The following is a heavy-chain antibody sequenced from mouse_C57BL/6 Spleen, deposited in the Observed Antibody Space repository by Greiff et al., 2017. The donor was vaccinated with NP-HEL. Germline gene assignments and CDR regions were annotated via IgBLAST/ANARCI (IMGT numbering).Heavy chain of an antibody. Sequence: EVQLQQSGPELVKPGASVKISCKASGYTFTDYYMNWVKQSHGKSLEWIGDINPNNGGTSYNQKFKGKATLTVDKSSSPAYMELRSLTSEDSAVYYCARRGYYGRRRAMDYWGQGTSVTVSS. CDR2: INPNNGGT. J-gene: IGHJ4*01. CDR3: ARRGYYGRRRAMDY. V-gene: IGHV1-26*01. D-gene: IGHD1-1*01. CDR1: GYTFTDYY.